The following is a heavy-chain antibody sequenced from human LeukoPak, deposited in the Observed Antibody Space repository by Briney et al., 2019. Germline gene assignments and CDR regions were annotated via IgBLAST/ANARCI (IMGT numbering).Heavy chain of an antibody. CDR2: INTDGSRT. V-gene: IGHV3-74*01. CDR1: GFTFSSYW. J-gene: IGHJ3*02. CDR3: AREEEGDAFDI. Sequence: GGSLRLSCAASGFTFSSYWMHWVRQDPGKGLVWVSRINTDGSRTSYADSVKGRFTSSRDNAKNTLYLQMNSLRAEDTAVYYCAREEEGDAFDIWGQGTMVTVSS.